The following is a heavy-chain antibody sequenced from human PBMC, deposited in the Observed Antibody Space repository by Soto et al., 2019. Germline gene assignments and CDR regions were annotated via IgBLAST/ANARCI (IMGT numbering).Heavy chain of an antibody. D-gene: IGHD3-3*01. V-gene: IGHV4-30-2*01. CDR2: IYHSGST. Sequence: SETLSLTCAVSGGSISSGGYSWSWIRQPPGKGLEWIGYIYHSGSTYYNPSLKSRVTISVDRSKNQFSLKLSSVTAADTAVYYCATTLGLEWFRDAFDIWGQGTMVTVSS. J-gene: IGHJ3*02. CDR3: ATTLGLEWFRDAFDI. CDR1: GGSISSGGYS.